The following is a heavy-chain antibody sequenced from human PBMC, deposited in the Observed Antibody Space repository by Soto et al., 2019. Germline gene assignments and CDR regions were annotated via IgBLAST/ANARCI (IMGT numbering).Heavy chain of an antibody. CDR3: ATISGTTRWDDY. J-gene: IGHJ4*02. V-gene: IGHV3-21*01. Sequence: GGSLRLSCAASGFTFSSCSMNWVRQAPGKGLEWVSSIDSSSSYIHYADSVKGRFTISRDNAKNSLYLQMNSLRAEDTAVYYCATISGTTRWDDYWGQGTLVTGSS. CDR2: IDSSSSYI. D-gene: IGHD1-20*01. CDR1: GFTFSSCS.